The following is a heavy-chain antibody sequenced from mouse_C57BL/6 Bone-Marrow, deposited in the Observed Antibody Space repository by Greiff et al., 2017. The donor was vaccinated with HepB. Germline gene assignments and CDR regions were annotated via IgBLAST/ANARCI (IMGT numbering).Heavy chain of an antibody. CDR2: IDPSDSYT. J-gene: IGHJ4*01. V-gene: IGHV1-50*01. CDR3: ARRDCGYCDMDY. D-gene: IGHD6-2*01. Sequence: QVQLQQSGAELVKPGASVKLSCTASGYTFTSYCMQWVKQRPGQGLEWIGEIDPSDSYTNYNQKFKGKATLTVDTSSSTAYMQLSSLTSEDSAVYYCARRDCGYCDMDYWGQGTSVTVSS. CDR1: GYTFTSYC.